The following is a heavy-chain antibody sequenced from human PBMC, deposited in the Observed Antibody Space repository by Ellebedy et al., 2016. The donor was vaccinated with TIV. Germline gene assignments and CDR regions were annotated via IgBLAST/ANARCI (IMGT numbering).Heavy chain of an antibody. Sequence: GESLKISXAASGFTFSRYWMSWVRQAPGKGLEWVSAISGSGGSTYYADSMKGRFTISRDNSKNTLYLQMNSLRAEDTAVYYCAKVASDTYYFDYWGQGTLVTVSS. CDR3: AKVASDTYYFDY. CDR1: GFTFSRYW. CDR2: ISGSGGST. V-gene: IGHV3-23*01. J-gene: IGHJ4*02.